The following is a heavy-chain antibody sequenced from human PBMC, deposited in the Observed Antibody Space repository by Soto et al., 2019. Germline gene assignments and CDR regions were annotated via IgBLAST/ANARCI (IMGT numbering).Heavy chain of an antibody. J-gene: IGHJ4*02. V-gene: IGHV2-5*02. CDR2: IYWDDDK. Sequence: GSGPTLVNPTQTLTLTCTFSGFSLSTSGVGVGWIRQPPGKALEWLALIYWDDDKRYSPSLKSRLTITKDTSKNQVVLTMTNMDPVDTATYYCAHCTLHDYGDYDPGTSHVFDSWGQGTLVTVSS. CDR3: AHCTLHDYGDYDPGTSHVFDS. D-gene: IGHD4-17*01. CDR1: GFSLSTSGVG.